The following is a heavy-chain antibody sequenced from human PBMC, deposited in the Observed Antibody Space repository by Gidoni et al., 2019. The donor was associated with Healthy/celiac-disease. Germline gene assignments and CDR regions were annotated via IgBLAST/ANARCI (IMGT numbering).Heavy chain of an antibody. CDR1: GGSIRSSSYY. D-gene: IGHD4-17*01. CDR2: IYYSGST. V-gene: IGHV4-39*01. J-gene: IGHJ2*01. CDR3: ARHPSPYGDYVNWYFDL. Sequence: QLQLQESGPGLVKPSETLSLTCTVSGGSIRSSSYYWGWIRQPPGKGLEWIGSIYYSGSTYYNPSLKSRVTISVDTSKNQFSLKLSSVTAADTAVYYCARHPSPYGDYVNWYFDLWGRGTLVTVSS.